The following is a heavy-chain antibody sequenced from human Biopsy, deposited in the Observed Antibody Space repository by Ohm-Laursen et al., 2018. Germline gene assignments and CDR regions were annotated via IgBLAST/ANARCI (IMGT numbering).Heavy chain of an antibody. D-gene: IGHD3-9*01. V-gene: IGHV1-2*02. CDR1: GYTFAGYY. Sequence: VSVKVSCKASGYTFAGYYLHWVRQAPGHGLEWMGWINPNSGNANYAQSFQGRLTMTRDTSISTAYMELTSLTFDDTAIYYCARVPAYPSIDGYYGLDLWGQGTTVIVSS. CDR3: ARVPAYPSIDGYYGLDL. CDR2: INPNSGNA. J-gene: IGHJ6*02.